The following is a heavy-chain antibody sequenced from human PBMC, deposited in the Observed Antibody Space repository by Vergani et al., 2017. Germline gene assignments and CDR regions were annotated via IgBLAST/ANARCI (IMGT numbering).Heavy chain of an antibody. V-gene: IGHV3-23*01. CDR2: ISGSGGST. CDR1: GFTFSSYA. CDR3: AKSPHITMIVVVTAYYFDY. Sequence: VQLLASGGGLVQPGGSLRLSCAASGFTFSSYAMSWVRQAPGKGLEWVSAISGSGGSTYYADSVKGRFTISRDNSKNTLYLQMNSLRAEDTAVYYCAKSPHITMIVVVTAYYFDYWGQGTLVTVSS. D-gene: IGHD3-22*01. J-gene: IGHJ4*02.